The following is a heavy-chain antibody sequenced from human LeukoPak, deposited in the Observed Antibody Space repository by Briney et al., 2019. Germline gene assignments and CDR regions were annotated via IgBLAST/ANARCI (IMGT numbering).Heavy chain of an antibody. CDR1: GYSISSGYY. D-gene: IGHD4-17*01. CDR2: IYHSGST. Sequence: SETLSLTCAVSGYSISSGYYWGWIRQPPGKGLEWIGSIYHSGSTYYNPSLKSRVTISVDTSKNQFSLKLSSVTAADTAVYYCARPYGDYGAWDAFDIWGQGTMVTVSS. V-gene: IGHV4-38-2*01. CDR3: ARPYGDYGAWDAFDI. J-gene: IGHJ3*02.